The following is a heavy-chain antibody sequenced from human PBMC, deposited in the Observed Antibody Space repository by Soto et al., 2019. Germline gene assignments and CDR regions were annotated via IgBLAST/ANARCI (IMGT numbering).Heavy chain of an antibody. Sequence: EVQLVQSGAEVKEPGESLKISCKGSGYSFTKYWIGWVRQMPGKGLEWMAIIYPAESNTRYSPSFQGQVTISADKSISTAYLQWSSLKASDTAMYYCVRMGFSGGGYLSYYYYGMDIWGQGTTVTVSS. D-gene: IGHD5-12*01. V-gene: IGHV5-51*03. CDR2: IYPAESNT. CDR1: GYSFTKYW. CDR3: VRMGFSGGGYLSYYYYGMDI. J-gene: IGHJ6*02.